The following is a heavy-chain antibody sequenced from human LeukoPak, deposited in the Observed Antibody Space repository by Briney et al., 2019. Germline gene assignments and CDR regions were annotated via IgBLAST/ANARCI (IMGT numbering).Heavy chain of an antibody. Sequence: SETLSLTCTVSGGSISSGDYYWSWIRQPPGKGLEWIGSIYYSGSAYYNPSLKSRVSISVDTSKNQFSLKLRSVTAADTAVYYCASPMAWAHNRRDSDYWGLGTLVTVSS. J-gene: IGHJ4*02. CDR2: IYYSGSA. CDR1: GGSISSGDYY. D-gene: IGHD5-24*01. CDR3: ASPMAWAHNRRDSDY. V-gene: IGHV4-39*07.